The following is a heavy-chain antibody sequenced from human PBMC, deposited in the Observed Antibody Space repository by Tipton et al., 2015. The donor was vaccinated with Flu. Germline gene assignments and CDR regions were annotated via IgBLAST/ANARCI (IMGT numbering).Heavy chain of an antibody. CDR2: INHSGST. Sequence: TLSLTCAVYGGSFSDYYWSWIRQPPGKGLEWIGEINHSGSTNYDPSLKSRVTISVDTSKNQFSLKLTSVTAADTALYFCAREHGYHVFWGQGKLVTVSS. D-gene: IGHD5-18*01. CDR3: AREHGYHVF. V-gene: IGHV4-34*01. J-gene: IGHJ4*02. CDR1: GGSFSDYY.